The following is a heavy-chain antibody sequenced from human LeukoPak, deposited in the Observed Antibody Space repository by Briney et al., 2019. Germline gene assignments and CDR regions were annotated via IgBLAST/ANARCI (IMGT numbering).Heavy chain of an antibody. CDR3: ARGDSSSWYNYYYYMDV. V-gene: IGHV7-4-1*02. J-gene: IGHJ6*03. CDR1: GYTFTSYA. D-gene: IGHD6-13*01. CDR2: INTNTGNP. Sequence: ASVKVSCKASGYTFTSYAMNWVRQAPGQGLEWMGWINTNTGNPTYAQGFTGRFVFSLDTSVSTAYLQISSLKAEDTAVYYCARGDSSSWYNYYYYMDVWGKGTTVTVSS.